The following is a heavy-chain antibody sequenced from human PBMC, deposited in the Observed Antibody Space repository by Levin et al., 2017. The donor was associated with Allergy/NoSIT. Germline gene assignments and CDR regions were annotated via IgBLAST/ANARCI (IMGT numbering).Heavy chain of an antibody. Sequence: SETLSLTCTVSGGSISSSSYYWGWIRQPPGKGLEWIGSIYYSGSTYYNPSLKSRVTISVDTSKNQFSLKLSSVTAADTAVYYCARSAGTTVTAAVDYWGQGTLVTVSS. CDR3: ARSAGTTVTAAVDY. CDR1: GGSISSSSYY. J-gene: IGHJ4*02. D-gene: IGHD4-11*01. V-gene: IGHV4-39*01. CDR2: IYYSGST.